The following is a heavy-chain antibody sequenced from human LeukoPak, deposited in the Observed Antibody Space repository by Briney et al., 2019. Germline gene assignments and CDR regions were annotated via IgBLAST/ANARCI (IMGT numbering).Heavy chain of an antibody. CDR3: AKRDYGGNSGDY. V-gene: IGHV3-74*01. CDR1: GFTFSSYW. Sequence: VGSLRLSCAASGFTFSSYWMHWVRQAPGKGLMWVSRINSDGSSTSYADSVKGRFTISRDNAKNTLYLQMDSLRAEDTAVYYCAKRDYGGNSGDYWGQGTLVTVSS. J-gene: IGHJ4*02. D-gene: IGHD4-23*01. CDR2: INSDGSST.